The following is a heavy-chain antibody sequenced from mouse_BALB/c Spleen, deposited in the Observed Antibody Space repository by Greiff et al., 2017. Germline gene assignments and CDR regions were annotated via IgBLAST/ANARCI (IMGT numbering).Heavy chain of an antibody. V-gene: IGHV3-2*02. J-gene: IGHJ3*01. Sequence: EVKLQESGPGLVKPSQSLSLTCTVTGYSITSDYAWNWIRQFPGNKLEWMGYISYSGSTSYNPSLKSRISITRDTSKNQFFLQLNSVTTEDTATYYCALYDYDGVAYWGQGTLVTVSA. CDR1: GYSITSDYA. D-gene: IGHD2-4*01. CDR2: ISYSGST. CDR3: ALYDYDGVAY.